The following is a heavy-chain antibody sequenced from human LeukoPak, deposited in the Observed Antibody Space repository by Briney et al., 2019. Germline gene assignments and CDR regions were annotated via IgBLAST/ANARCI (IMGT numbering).Heavy chain of an antibody. D-gene: IGHD6-13*01. CDR1: GGSISSGSYY. Sequence: SETLSLTCTVSGGSISSGSYYWSWIRQPAGKGLEWIGRIYTSGSTNYNPSLKSRVTISVDTSKNQFSLKLSSVTAADTAVYYCARDLGSWYPYGMDVWGQGTTVTVSS. J-gene: IGHJ6*02. V-gene: IGHV4-61*02. CDR2: IYTSGST. CDR3: ARDLGSWYPYGMDV.